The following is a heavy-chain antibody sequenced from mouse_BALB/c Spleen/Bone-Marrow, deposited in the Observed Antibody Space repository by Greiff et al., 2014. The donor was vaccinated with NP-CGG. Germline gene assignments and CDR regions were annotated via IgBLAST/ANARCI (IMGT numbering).Heavy chain of an antibody. CDR3: ARCLTGTSAMDY. V-gene: IGHV1-54*01. CDR1: GYAFTNYL. Sequence: VQLQQSGAELVRPGTSVKVSCKASGYAFTNYLIEWVKQRPGQGLEWIGVINPGSGGTNYNEKFKAKATLTADKSSSTAYMQLSGLTSDDSAVYFCARCLTGTSAMDYWGQGTSVTVSS. CDR2: INPGSGGT. J-gene: IGHJ4*01. D-gene: IGHD4-1*01.